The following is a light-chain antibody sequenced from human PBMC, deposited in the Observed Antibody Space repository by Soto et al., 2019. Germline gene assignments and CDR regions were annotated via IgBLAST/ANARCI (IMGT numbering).Light chain of an antibody. CDR2: DAS. CDR3: DPYNSYRP. J-gene: IGKJ1*01. Sequence: DSPMPQSPSTLSASVGDRVTITCRASQSISSWLAWYQQKPGKAPKLLIYDASSLESGVQSRFRGSGSGTEFSLTISCLQTDEFANCDCDPYNSYRPFGQGTKFELK. CDR1: QSISSW. V-gene: IGKV1-5*01.